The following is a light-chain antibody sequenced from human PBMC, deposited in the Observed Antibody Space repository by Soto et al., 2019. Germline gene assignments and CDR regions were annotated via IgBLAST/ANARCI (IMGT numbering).Light chain of an antibody. CDR1: SSNIGNNA. CDR2: YDD. J-gene: IGLJ3*02. CDR3: AAWDDSLNGVV. V-gene: IGLV1-36*01. Sequence: QSVLSQPPSVSDAPRQTVTISCSGSSSNIGNNAVNWYQQLPGEAPKLLIYYDDLLPSGVSDRFSGSKSGTSASLAISGLRSEDEADYYCAAWDDSLNGVVFGGGTKLTVL.